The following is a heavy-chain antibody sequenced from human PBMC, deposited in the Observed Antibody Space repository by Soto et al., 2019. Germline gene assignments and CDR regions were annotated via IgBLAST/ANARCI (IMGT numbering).Heavy chain of an antibody. D-gene: IGHD2-2*01. CDR2: IGVSGGST. CDR1: GFTFSSYA. V-gene: IGHV3-23*01. Sequence: GGSLRLSCAASGFTFSSYAMSWVRQAPGKGLEWVSGIGVSGGSTYYADSVKGRFTISRDNSKNMLYLQMNSLRAEDTAVYFCAKLTGCGSTTCYRFFDYWGQGTLVTVSS. J-gene: IGHJ4*02. CDR3: AKLTGCGSTTCYRFFDY.